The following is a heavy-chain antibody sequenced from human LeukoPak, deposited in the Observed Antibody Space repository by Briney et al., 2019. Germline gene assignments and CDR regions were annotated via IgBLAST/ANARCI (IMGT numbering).Heavy chain of an antibody. D-gene: IGHD3-10*01. Sequence: PGGSLRLSCAASGFTFSSKWMTWVRQGPGKGLEWVANIKYDGSEKYYVDSVKGRFTISRDDAKNSLYLQMNSLRAEDTAVYYCARDGSREWPIGYWGQGTLVTVSS. CDR3: ARDGSREWPIGY. CDR1: GFTFSSKW. J-gene: IGHJ4*02. V-gene: IGHV3-7*01. CDR2: IKYDGSEK.